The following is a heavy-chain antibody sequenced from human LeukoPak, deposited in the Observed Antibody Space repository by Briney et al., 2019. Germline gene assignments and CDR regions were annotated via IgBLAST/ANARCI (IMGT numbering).Heavy chain of an antibody. Sequence: GGSLRLSCAASGFTVSSNYMSWVRQAPGKGLEWVSVIYSGGSTYYADSVKGRFTISRDNSKNTLYLQMNSLRAEDTAVYYCARVAVPAVPYYYYYMDVWGKGTTVTVSS. D-gene: IGHD2-2*01. CDR1: GFTVSSNY. CDR2: IYSGGST. CDR3: ARVAVPAVPYYYYYMDV. J-gene: IGHJ6*03. V-gene: IGHV3-53*01.